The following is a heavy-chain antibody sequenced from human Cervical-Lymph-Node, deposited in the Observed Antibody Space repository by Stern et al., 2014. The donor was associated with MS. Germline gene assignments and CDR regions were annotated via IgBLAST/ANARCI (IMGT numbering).Heavy chain of an antibody. CDR3: ARGDTRSSYFALDV. Sequence: QVQLQESGPGVLKPSETLSLTCTVSGDSINNYYLSWIRQAPGKGLEWISLIYDSGDSISNPSLESRVASSVDMSKNQVSLSLPSVTAADTAIYYCARGDTRSSYFALDVWGQGTTVTVSS. CDR1: GDSINNYY. CDR2: IYDSGDS. D-gene: IGHD2-2*01. J-gene: IGHJ6*02. V-gene: IGHV4-59*12.